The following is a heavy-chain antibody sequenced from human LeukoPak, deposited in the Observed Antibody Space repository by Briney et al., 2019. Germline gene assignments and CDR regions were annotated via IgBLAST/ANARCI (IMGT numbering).Heavy chain of an antibody. CDR2: INHSGST. D-gene: IGHD3-3*01. V-gene: IGHV4-34*01. CDR1: GGSFSGYY. Sequence: SETLSLTCAVYGGSFSGYYWSWIRQPPGKGLEWIGEINHSGSTNYNPSLKSRVTISVDTSKNQFSLKLSSVTAADTAVYYCASGSHYDFWSGYGYYFDYWGQGTLVTVSS. CDR3: ASGSHYDFWSGYGYYFDY. J-gene: IGHJ4*02.